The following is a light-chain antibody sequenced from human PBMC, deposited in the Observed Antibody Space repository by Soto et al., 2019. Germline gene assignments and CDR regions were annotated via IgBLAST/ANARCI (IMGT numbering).Light chain of an antibody. CDR1: QGISND. V-gene: IGKV1-17*01. CDR3: LQYNSYPWT. J-gene: IGKJ1*01. Sequence: DIPMTQSPSSLSASIGDRVTITCRASQGISNDLGWYQQKPGKAPRRLIYAASSLQSGVPSRFSGSGSGTEFTLTISSLEPEDFATYYCLQYNSYPWTFGQGTEVEIK. CDR2: AAS.